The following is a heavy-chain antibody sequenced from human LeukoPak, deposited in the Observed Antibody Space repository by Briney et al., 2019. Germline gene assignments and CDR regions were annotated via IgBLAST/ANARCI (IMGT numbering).Heavy chain of an antibody. J-gene: IGHJ6*03. CDR1: GGSISTYY. CDR2: IYNSGST. CDR3: ARGYCSSTSCYPDYYYYMDV. V-gene: IGHV4-59*01. D-gene: IGHD2-2*01. Sequence: SETLSLTCTVSGGSISTYYWSWLRKPPGKGLEWIGHIYNSGSTSYSPSLKSRVTISVDTSKNQFSLKLSSVTAADTAVYYCARGYCSSTSCYPDYYYYMDVWGKGTTVTVSS.